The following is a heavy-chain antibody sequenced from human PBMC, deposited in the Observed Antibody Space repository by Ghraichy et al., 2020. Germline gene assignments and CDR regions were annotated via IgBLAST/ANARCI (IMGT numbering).Heavy chain of an antibody. V-gene: IGHV1-8*01. CDR2: MNPNSGNT. J-gene: IGHJ6*02. CDR3: ARDECSGGSCTSLYGFTGEGMDV. Sequence: ASVKVSCKASGYTFTSYDINWVRQATGQGLEWMGWMNPNSGNTGYAQKFQGRVTMTRNTSISTAYMELSSLRSEDTAVYYCARDECSGGSCTSLYGFTGEGMDVWGQGTTVTVSS. D-gene: IGHD2-15*01. CDR1: GYTFTSYD.